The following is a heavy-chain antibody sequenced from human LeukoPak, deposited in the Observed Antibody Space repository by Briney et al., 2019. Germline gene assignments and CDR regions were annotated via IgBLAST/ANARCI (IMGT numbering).Heavy chain of an antibody. V-gene: IGHV1-8*02. J-gene: IGHJ4*02. CDR2: MNPNSGNT. D-gene: IGHD3-22*01. CDR1: GYTFTSYT. CDR3: ARGPYYYDSSGYYYINY. Sequence: ASVKVSCKASGYTFTSYTIHWVRQAPGQRLEWMGWMNPNSGNTGYAQKFQGRVTMTRNTSISTAYMELSSLRSEDTAVYYCARGPYYYDSSGYYYINYWGQGTLVTVSS.